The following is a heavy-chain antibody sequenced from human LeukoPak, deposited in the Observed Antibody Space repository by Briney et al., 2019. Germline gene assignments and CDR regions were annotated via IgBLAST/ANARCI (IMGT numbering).Heavy chain of an antibody. CDR1: GGSISNGSNY. D-gene: IGHD3-10*01. CDR2: SNTSGRT. V-gene: IGHV4-61*02. CDR3: ARADRGVIYYYGMDV. Sequence: TLSLSCTASGGSISNGSNYWSWIPQPTGKGLESIGRSNTSGRTNYNPFLKSRVTISVDTSKNQFSLKLSSVTAADTAVYYCARADRGVIYYYGMDVWGQGTTVTVSS. J-gene: IGHJ6*02.